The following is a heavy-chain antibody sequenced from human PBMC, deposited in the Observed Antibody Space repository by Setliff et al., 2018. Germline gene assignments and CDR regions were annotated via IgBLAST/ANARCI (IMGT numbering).Heavy chain of an antibody. V-gene: IGHV1-18*01. D-gene: IGHD1-26*01. J-gene: IGHJ6*02. CDR1: GYTFVNYG. CDR3: ARFRVSSGGYNYYTMDV. Sequence: ASVKVSCKASGYTFVNYGINWVRQAPGQGLEWVGWIKTFSFKANYAQKFQDRVTITTDTSTTTVHMELRGLRFDDTATYYCARFRVSSGGYNYYTMDVWGQGTTVTVSS. CDR2: IKTFSFKA.